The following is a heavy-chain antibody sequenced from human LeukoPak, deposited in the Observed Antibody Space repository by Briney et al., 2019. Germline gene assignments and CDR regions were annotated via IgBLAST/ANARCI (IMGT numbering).Heavy chain of an antibody. V-gene: IGHV3-30*18. CDR2: ISDDGNTK. D-gene: IGHD6-19*01. CDR3: AKDVSGGWYFDY. Sequence: PGGSLRLSCAASGFTFSDYGMHWVRQAPGKGLEWVAVISDDGNTKFYADSVKGRFTISRDNSKNTLYLQMNSLRPEDTAVYYCAKDVSGGWYFDYWGQGTLVTVSS. J-gene: IGHJ4*02. CDR1: GFTFSDYG.